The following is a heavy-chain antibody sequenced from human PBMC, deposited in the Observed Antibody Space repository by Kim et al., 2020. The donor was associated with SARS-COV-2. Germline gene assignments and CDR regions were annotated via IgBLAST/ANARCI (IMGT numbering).Heavy chain of an antibody. CDR3: ASQPTHDDLLTGYYGWGSSFEF. CDR1: GGSVSSSTHY. CDR2: IYYSGST. V-gene: IGHV4-61*01. Sequence: SETLSLTCTVSGGSVSSSTHYWSWIRQPPGKGLEYIGYIYYSGSTNYNPSLKSRVTISLDAPKNQFSLKLTSVTAADTAVYYCASQPTHDDLLTGYYGWGSSFEFWGQGILVTVSS. J-gene: IGHJ4*02. D-gene: IGHD3-9*01.